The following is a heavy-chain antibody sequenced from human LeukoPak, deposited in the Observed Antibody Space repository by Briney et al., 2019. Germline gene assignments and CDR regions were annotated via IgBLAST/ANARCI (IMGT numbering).Heavy chain of an antibody. J-gene: IGHJ4*02. D-gene: IGHD5/OR15-5a*01. CDR2: IYTSGST. V-gene: IGHV4-4*09. CDR3: ARLALVGSNFDY. CDR1: GGSISSYY. Sequence: PSETLSLTCTVSGGSISSYYWSWIRQPPGKGLEWIGYIYTSGSTNYNPSLESRVTISVDTSKNQFSLKLSSVTAADTAVYYCARLALVGSNFDYWGQGTLVTVSS.